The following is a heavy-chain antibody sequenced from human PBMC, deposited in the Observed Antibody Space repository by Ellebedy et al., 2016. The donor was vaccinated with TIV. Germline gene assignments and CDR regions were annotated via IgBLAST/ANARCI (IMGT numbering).Heavy chain of an antibody. D-gene: IGHD1-26*01. CDR1: GRGAFTSYT. Sequence: SVKVSCXASGRGAFTSYTITWVRQAPGQGLEWMGGIIPLSPTANYAQKFQGRVTITADESTSTAYMELSSLRSEDTAIYYCTGEGGNGGYAYWGQGTLVTVSS. CDR3: TGEGGNGGYAY. CDR2: IIPLSPTA. J-gene: IGHJ4*02. V-gene: IGHV1-69*13.